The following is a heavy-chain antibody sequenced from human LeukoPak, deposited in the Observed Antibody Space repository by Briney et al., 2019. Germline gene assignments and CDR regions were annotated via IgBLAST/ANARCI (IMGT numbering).Heavy chain of an antibody. V-gene: IGHV3-23*01. CDR3: AKEEARITIFGVVPDY. CDR1: GFTFSSYA. Sequence: PGGSLRLSCAASGFTFSSYAMSWVRQAPGKGLEWVSAISGSGGSTYYADSVKGRFAISRDNSKNTLYLQMNSLRAEDTAVYYCAKEEARITIFGVVPDYWGQGTLVTVSS. J-gene: IGHJ4*02. D-gene: IGHD3-3*01. CDR2: ISGSGGST.